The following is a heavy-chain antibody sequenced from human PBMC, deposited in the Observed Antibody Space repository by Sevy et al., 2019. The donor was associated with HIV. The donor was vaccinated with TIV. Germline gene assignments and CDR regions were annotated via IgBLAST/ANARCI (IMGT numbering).Heavy chain of an antibody. CDR1: GGSISSSSYY. V-gene: IGHV4-39*01. CDR3: VRQAPVEQWLVDY. Sequence: SETLSLTCTVSGGSISSSSYYWGWIRQPPGKGLEWIGSIYYSGSTYYNPSLKSRVTISVDTSKNQFSLKLSSVTAADTAVYYCVRQAPVEQWLVDYWGQGTLVTVSS. CDR2: IYYSGST. J-gene: IGHJ4*02. D-gene: IGHD6-19*01.